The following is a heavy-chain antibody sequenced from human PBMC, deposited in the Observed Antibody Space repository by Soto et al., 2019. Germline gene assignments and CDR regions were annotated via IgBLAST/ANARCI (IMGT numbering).Heavy chain of an antibody. D-gene: IGHD3-22*01. CDR3: TRPSSGYYHDAFDI. CDR1: GGSFPSDT. CDR2: IVPVFGTP. V-gene: IGHV1-69*01. Sequence: QVQLMQSGAEVKKPGSSVKVSCKASGGSFPSDTISWVRQAPGLGLEWLGGIVPVFGTPNHAQKFQGRVTISADGSTNTAYMELTSLRPEDTAVYYCTRPSSGYYHDAFDIWGQGTVVTVSS. J-gene: IGHJ3*02.